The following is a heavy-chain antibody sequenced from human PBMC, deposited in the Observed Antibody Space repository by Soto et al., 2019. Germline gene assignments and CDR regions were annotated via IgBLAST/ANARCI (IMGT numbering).Heavy chain of an antibody. J-gene: IGHJ4*02. Sequence: KSSETLSLTCTVSGGSISSGGYYWSWIRQHPGKGLEWIGYVYYSGTTNYNPSLKSRVTISVDLSKNQFSLRLSSVTTADTALYYCARTTAVPNTLRSRYFFDYWGQGTLVTVSS. V-gene: IGHV4-61*08. CDR2: VYYSGTT. CDR3: ARTTAVPNTLRSRYFFDY. D-gene: IGHD4-17*01. CDR1: GGSISSGGYY.